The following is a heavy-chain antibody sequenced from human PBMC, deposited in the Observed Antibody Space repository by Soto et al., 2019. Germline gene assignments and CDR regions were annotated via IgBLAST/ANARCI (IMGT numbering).Heavy chain of an antibody. CDR2: INPSGGST. Sequence: ASVKVSCKASGYTFTSYYMHWVRQAPGQGLEWMGIINPSGGSTSYAQKFQGRVTMTRDTSTSTVYMELSSLRSEDTAVYYCARDQGTGVRFLGWLFPDYYYGMDVWGQGTTVTVSS. CDR1: GYTFTSYY. D-gene: IGHD3-3*01. V-gene: IGHV1-46*01. CDR3: ARDQGTGVRFLGWLFPDYYYGMDV. J-gene: IGHJ6*02.